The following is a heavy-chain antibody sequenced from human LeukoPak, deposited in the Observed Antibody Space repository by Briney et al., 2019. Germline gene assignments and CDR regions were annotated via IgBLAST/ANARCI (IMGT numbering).Heavy chain of an antibody. D-gene: IGHD5-24*01. V-gene: IGHV3-30-3*01. CDR2: ISYDGNNI. Sequence: PGRSLRLSCAVSGFTFDDYAMHWVRQAPGKGLEWVAVISYDGNNIYYADSVKGRFTISRDNSKNTVYLQMNSLRAEDTAVYYCARRDVETAKPFDYWGRGTLVTVSS. CDR3: ARRDVETAKPFDY. J-gene: IGHJ4*02. CDR1: GFTFDDYA.